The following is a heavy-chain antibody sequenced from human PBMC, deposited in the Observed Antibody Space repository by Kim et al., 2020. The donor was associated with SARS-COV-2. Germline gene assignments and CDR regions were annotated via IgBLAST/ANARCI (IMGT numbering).Heavy chain of an antibody. Sequence: GGSLRLSCAASGFTFSSYWMSWVRQAPGKGLEWVANIKQDGSEKYYVDSVKGRFTISRDNAKNSLYLQMNSLRAEDTAVYYCARIAVADVVRYYYYYGMDVWGEGATLTVSS. J-gene: IGHJ6*04. CDR2: IKQDGSEK. CDR3: ARIAVADVVRYYYYYGMDV. V-gene: IGHV3-7*01. CDR1: GFTFSSYW. D-gene: IGHD6-19*01.